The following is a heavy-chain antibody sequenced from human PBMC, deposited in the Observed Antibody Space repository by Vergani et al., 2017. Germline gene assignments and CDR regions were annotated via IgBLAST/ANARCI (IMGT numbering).Heavy chain of an antibody. CDR2: ISGSGGST. CDR3: AKDACGGDCSYWYFDL. J-gene: IGHJ2*01. D-gene: IGHD2-21*01. CDR1: GFTFSSYA. V-gene: IGHV3-23*01. Sequence: EVQLLESGGGLVQPGGSPRLSCAASGFTFSSYAMSWVRQAPGKGLEWVSAISGSGGSTYYADSVQGRFTISRDNSKNTLYLQMNSLRAEDTAVYYCAKDACGGDCSYWYFDLWGRGTLVTVSS.